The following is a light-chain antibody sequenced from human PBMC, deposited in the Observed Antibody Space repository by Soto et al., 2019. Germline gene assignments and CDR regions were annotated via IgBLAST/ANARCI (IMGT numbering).Light chain of an antibody. CDR1: SSDVGSHNF. J-gene: IGLJ2*01. V-gene: IGLV2-23*02. CDR2: EVT. CDR3: CSYAGTTTWV. Sequence: QSALTQPASVSGSPGQSITISCTGTSSDVGSHNFVSWYQQRPGKAPKLMIFEVTKRPSGVSSRFSASKSGNTASLTISGVQAEDEADSYCCSYAGTTTWVFGGGTKLTVL.